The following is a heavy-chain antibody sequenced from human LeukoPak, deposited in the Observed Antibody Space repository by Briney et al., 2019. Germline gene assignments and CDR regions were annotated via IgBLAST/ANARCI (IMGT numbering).Heavy chain of an antibody. Sequence: GGSLRLSCAASGFTFSSYEMSWVRQAPGKGLEWVSYISTSGFTIYYADSVRGRFTISRDNAKNSLFLQMNSLRAEDTAVYYCARAIVRGVTDYWGQGTLVTVSS. J-gene: IGHJ4*02. CDR2: ISTSGFTI. CDR1: GFTFSSYE. CDR3: ARAIVRGVTDY. V-gene: IGHV3-48*03. D-gene: IGHD3-10*01.